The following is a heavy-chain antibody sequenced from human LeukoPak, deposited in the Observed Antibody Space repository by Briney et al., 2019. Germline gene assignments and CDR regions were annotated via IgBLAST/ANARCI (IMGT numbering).Heavy chain of an antibody. D-gene: IGHD3-10*01. CDR1: GYIFTSYD. CDR2: MNPNSGDT. CDR3: ARDWDYYGSGSHDY. Sequence: ASVKVSCKASGYIFTSYDINWVRQATGQGLEWMGWMNPNSGDTGYAQTFLGRVTLTRDTSISTAYMELSRLRSDDTAVYYCARDWDYYGSGSHDYWGQGTLVTVSS. J-gene: IGHJ4*02. V-gene: IGHV1-8*01.